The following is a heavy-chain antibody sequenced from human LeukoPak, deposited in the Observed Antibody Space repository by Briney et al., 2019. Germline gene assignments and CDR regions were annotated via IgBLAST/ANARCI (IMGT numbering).Heavy chain of an antibody. V-gene: IGHV4-39*01. CDR3: ARGDCSGGSCYSFDY. CDR1: GGSISSSSYY. CDR2: IYYSGST. Sequence: PSETLSLTCTVSGGSISSSSYYWGWIRQPPGTGLEWIGSIYYSGSTYYNPSLKSRVTISVDTSKNQFSLKLSSVTAADTAVYYCARGDCSGGSCYSFDYWGQGTLVTVSS. J-gene: IGHJ4*02. D-gene: IGHD2-15*01.